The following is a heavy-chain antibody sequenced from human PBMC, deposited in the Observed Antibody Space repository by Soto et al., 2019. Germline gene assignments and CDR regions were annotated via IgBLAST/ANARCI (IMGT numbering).Heavy chain of an antibody. V-gene: IGHV3-74*01. CDR1: GFTFSSYW. D-gene: IGHD3-10*01. J-gene: IGHJ6*02. CDR2: INSDGSST. Sequence: GGSLRLSCAASGFTFSSYWMHWVRQAPGKGLVWVSRINSDGSSTSYADSVKGRFTISRDNAKNTLYLQMNNLRAEDTVVYYCARDSPVANYYGSGSYYYDYYYGMDVWGQGTTVTVSS. CDR3: ARDSPVANYYGSGSYYYDYYYGMDV.